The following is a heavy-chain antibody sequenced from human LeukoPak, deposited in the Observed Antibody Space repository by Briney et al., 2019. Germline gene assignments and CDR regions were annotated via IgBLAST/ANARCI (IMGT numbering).Heavy chain of an antibody. V-gene: IGHV3-64*01. CDR2: ISSNGGST. J-gene: IGHJ5*02. CDR3: ARGALGYCSSTSCFATQFGA. D-gene: IGHD2-2*01. Sequence: GGSLRLSCAASGFTFSSYAMHWVRQAPGKGLEYVSAISSNGGSTYYANSVKGRFTISRDNSKNTLYLPMGSLRAEDMAVYYCARGALGYCSSTSCFATQFGAWGQGTLVTVSS. CDR1: GFTFSSYA.